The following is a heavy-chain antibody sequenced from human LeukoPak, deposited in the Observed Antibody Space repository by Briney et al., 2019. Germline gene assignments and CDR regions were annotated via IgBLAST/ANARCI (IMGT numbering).Heavy chain of an antibody. J-gene: IGHJ4*02. D-gene: IGHD3-9*01. Sequence: PGGSLRLSCAASGFTFSSYTMCWVRQAPDKGLEWVAVISYDGGNKDYADSVKGRFTISRDNSKNTLSLQMNSLRPEDTAVYYCARDLKGSNYEILTGPIGAYWGQGTLVTVSS. CDR2: ISYDGGNK. CDR1: GFTFSSYT. CDR3: ARDLKGSNYEILTGPIGAY. V-gene: IGHV3-30*04.